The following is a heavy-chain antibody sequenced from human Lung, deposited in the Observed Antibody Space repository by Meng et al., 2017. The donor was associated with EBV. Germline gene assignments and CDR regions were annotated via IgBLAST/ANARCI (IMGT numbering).Heavy chain of an antibody. CDR2: IWYDGVKK. CDR3: ARDFYGDYSLLDY. CDR1: GYTFSSYG. Sequence: QGQLVGSGVGVVQPGRALGLSCAAFGYTFSSYGMHWVRQAPGKGLEWLTFIWYDGVKKSYTDSVKGRFTISRDNSRNTLYLEMDSLRAEDTAMYYCARDFYGDYSLLDYWGHGTLVTVSS. J-gene: IGHJ4*03. D-gene: IGHD4-17*01. V-gene: IGHV3-30*12.